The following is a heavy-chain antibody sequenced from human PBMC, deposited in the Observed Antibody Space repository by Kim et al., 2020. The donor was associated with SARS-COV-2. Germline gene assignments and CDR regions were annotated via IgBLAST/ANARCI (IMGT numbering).Heavy chain of an antibody. J-gene: IGHJ4*02. D-gene: IGHD6-13*01. CDR2: IYYSGST. CDR1: GGSISSSSYY. V-gene: IGHV4-39*01. CDR3: ARKTEYSSSRVRAGAVDY. Sequence: SETLSLTCTVSGGSISSSSYYWGWIRQPPGKGLEWIGSIYYSGSTYYNPSLKSRVTISVDTSKNQFSLKLSSVTAADPAVYYCARKTEYSSSRVRAGAVDYCGQGTLVTVSS.